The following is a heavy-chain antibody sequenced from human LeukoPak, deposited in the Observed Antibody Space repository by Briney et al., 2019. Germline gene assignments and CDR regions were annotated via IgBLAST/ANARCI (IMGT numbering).Heavy chain of an antibody. Sequence: PGRSLRLSCAASGFTVSNNYMSWVRRAPGKGLEWVSVIYTGGSTYYADSVKGRFTISRDNSKNTLYLQMNSLRAEDTAVYYCARDYLRYPDPWGQGTLVTVSS. CDR3: ARDYLRYPDP. V-gene: IGHV3-66*02. J-gene: IGHJ5*02. CDR1: GFTVSNNY. D-gene: IGHD4-11*01. CDR2: IYTGGST.